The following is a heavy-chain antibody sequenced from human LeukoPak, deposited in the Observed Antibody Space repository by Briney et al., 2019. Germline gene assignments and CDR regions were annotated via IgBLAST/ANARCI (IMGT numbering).Heavy chain of an antibody. CDR2: IYYSGST. CDR1: GGSISSYY. CDR3: ARLRGAAFDI. D-gene: IGHD3-10*01. J-gene: IGHJ3*02. V-gene: IGHV4-39*01. Sequence: SETLSLTCTVSGGSISSYYWGWIRQPPGKGLEWIGSIYYSGSTYYNPSLKSRVTISVDTSKNQFSLKLSSVTAADTAVYYCARLRGAAFDIWGQGTMVTVSS.